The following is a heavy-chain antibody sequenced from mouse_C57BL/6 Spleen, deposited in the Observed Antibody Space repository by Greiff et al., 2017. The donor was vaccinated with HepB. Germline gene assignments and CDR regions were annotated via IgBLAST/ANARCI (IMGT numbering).Heavy chain of an antibody. CDR1: GYAFSSYW. CDR3: ARITTVKDYFDY. D-gene: IGHD1-1*01. Sequence: QVQLQQSGAELVKPGASVKISCKASGYAFSSYWMNWVKQRPGKGLEWIGQIYPGDGDTNYNGKFKGKATLTADKSSSTAYMQLSSLTSEDSAVYFCARITTVKDYFDYWGQGTTLTVSS. V-gene: IGHV1-80*01. CDR2: IYPGDGDT. J-gene: IGHJ2*01.